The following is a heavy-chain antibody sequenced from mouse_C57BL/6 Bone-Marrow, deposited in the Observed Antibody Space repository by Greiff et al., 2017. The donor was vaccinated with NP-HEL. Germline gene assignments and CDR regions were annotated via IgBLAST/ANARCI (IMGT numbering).Heavy chain of an antibody. J-gene: IGHJ2*01. Sequence: VQQVESGPELVKPGASVKISCKASGYSFTSYYIHWVKQRPGQGLEWIGWIYPGSGNTKYNEKFKGKATLTADTSSSTAYMQLSSLTSEDSAVYYCARCGGDYWGQGTTLTVSS. V-gene: IGHV1-66*01. CDR2: IYPGSGNT. CDR1: GYSFTSYY. CDR3: ARCGGDY.